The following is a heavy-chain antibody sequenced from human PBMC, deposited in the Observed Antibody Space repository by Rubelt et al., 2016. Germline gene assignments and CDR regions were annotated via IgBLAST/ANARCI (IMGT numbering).Heavy chain of an antibody. Sequence: QVQLVRSETEVKKPGASVKVSCKASGYTFVDYGITWVRQAPGQGLEWMGWISAYTGSTNYAQKLQGRVTMTTDTPTSTAYMELRGLTSDDSAVDYCVRSADRPTDFEHWGQGTLVTVS. CDR2: ISAYTGST. CDR1: GYTFVDYG. CDR3: VRSADRPTDFEH. V-gene: IGHV1-18*01. J-gene: IGHJ4*02.